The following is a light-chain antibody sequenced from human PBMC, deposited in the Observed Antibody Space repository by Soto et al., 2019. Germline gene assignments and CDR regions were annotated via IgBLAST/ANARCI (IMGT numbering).Light chain of an antibody. J-gene: IGKJ1*01. V-gene: IGKV3-11*01. Sequence: EIVLTQSPATRSLSPGEKATLSCRASQRVSSYLARYQQKPGQPPRLLIYDASNRATGIPARFSGSGSGTDFTLTISSLEPEDFAVYYCQQRSNWPTWTFGQGTKVEIK. CDR3: QQRSNWPTWT. CDR2: DAS. CDR1: QRVSSY.